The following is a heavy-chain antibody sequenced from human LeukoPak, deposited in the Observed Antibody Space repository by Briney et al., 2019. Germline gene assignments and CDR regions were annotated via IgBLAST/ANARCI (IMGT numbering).Heavy chain of an antibody. CDR3: AREREAKSCSSTSCYMYYYMDV. CDR1: GGSISSSNYY. CDR2: IYYSGSP. J-gene: IGHJ6*03. Sequence: SETLSLTCTVPGGSISSSNYYWGWIRQPPGKGLEWIGCIYYSGSPYYNPSLKSRLTISVDKSKNQFSLKLSSVTAADTAVYYRAREREAKSCSSTSCYMYYYMDVWGKGTTVTVSS. V-gene: IGHV4-39*07. D-gene: IGHD2-2*02.